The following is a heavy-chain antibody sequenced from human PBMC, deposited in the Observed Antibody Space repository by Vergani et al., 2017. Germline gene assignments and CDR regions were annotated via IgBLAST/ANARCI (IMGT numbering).Heavy chain of an antibody. CDR2: SRNKARSYTT. CDR3: SRGRGYSFGYSDY. J-gene: IGHJ4*02. D-gene: IGHD5-18*01. CDR1: GFTLSDHV. V-gene: IGHV3-72*01. Sequence: EVQLVESGGGVVQPGGSLRLSCAASGFTLSDHVMDWVRQGPGKGLEWVGRSRNKARSYTTEYSASVKGRFTISRDDSKRLAYLQLSGLKTEDTAVYFCSRGRGYSFGYSDYWGQGTLVTVSS.